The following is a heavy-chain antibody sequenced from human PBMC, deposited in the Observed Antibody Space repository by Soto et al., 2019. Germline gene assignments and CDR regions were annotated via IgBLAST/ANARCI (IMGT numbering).Heavy chain of an antibody. J-gene: IGHJ4*02. CDR1: GYTFTGYY. CDR3: ARYGLSPFDY. D-gene: IGHD3-10*01. CDR2: INPDTGET. Sequence: VQLVQSGAEVKNPGASVKVSCKTSGYTFTGYYIHWVRQAPGQGLEWVGRINPDTGETNYAQTFQGRVTMTRDTSITTTYIDLSRLTSDDRAVYYCARYGLSPFDYWGQGTLVTVSS. V-gene: IGHV1-2*06.